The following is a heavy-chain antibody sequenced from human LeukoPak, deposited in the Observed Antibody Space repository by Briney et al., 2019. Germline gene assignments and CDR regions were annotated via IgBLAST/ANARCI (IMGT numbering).Heavy chain of an antibody. CDR3: ARDEPDSSSWYGDAFDI. D-gene: IGHD6-13*01. CDR1: GGSISIYH. CDR2: FKTSGST. J-gene: IGHJ3*02. V-gene: IGHV4-4*07. Sequence: SETLSLTCTVSGGSISIYHWSWIRQPAGKGLEWIGRFKTSGSTNYNPSLKSRVTMSVDTSKNQFSLKLSPVTAADTAVYYCARDEPDSSSWYGDAFDIWGQGTMVTVSS.